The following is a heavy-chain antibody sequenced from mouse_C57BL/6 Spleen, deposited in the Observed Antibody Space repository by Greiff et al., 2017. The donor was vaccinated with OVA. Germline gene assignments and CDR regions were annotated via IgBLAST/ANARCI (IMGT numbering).Heavy chain of an antibody. CDR1: GFTFSSYG. J-gene: IGHJ4*01. CDR2: ISSGGSYT. CDR3: ARNYGNYEGGYAMDY. D-gene: IGHD2-1*01. Sequence: EVMLVESGGDLVKPGGSLKLSCAASGFTFSSYGMSWVRQTPDQRLEWVANISSGGSYTYYPHSVKGRFTISRDNAKNTLYRQMSSLKSEDTAMYYCARNYGNYEGGYAMDYWGQGTSVTVSS. V-gene: IGHV5-6*01.